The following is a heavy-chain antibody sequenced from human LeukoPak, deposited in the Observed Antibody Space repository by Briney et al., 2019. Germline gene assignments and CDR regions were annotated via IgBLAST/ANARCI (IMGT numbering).Heavy chain of an antibody. CDR1: EYSFTTYW. V-gene: IGHV5-51*01. CDR2: IYPGDSST. J-gene: IGHJ6*02. Sequence: GESLKISCKGSEYSFTTYWIAWVRQMPGKGLEWVGIIYPGDSSTRYSPSFQGQVTISADKSISTAYLQWSSLKASDTAMYYRARLARYGMDVWGQGTTVTVSS. CDR3: ARLARYGMDV.